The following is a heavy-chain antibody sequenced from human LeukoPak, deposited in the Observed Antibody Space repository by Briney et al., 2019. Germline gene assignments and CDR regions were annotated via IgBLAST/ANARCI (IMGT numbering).Heavy chain of an antibody. CDR1: GFTFSSYA. CDR2: ISYDGSNK. Sequence: GGSLRLSCAASGFTFSSYAMHWVRQAPGEGLEWVAVISYDGSNKYYADSVKGRFTISRDNSKNTLYLQMNSLRAEDTAVYYCVRSVDSSGYYPYYFDYWGQGTLVTVSS. V-gene: IGHV3-30-3*01. J-gene: IGHJ4*02. D-gene: IGHD3-22*01. CDR3: VRSVDSSGYYPYYFDY.